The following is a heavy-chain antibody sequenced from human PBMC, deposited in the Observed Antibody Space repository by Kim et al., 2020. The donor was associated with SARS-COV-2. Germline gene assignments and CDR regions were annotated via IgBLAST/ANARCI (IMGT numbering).Heavy chain of an antibody. V-gene: IGHV3-13*01. CDR3: ARDNKDYYYGMDV. Sequence: YPGSVKGRFTISRENAKNSLYLQMNSLRAGDTAVYYCARDNKDYYYGMDVWGQGTTVTVSS. J-gene: IGHJ6*02.